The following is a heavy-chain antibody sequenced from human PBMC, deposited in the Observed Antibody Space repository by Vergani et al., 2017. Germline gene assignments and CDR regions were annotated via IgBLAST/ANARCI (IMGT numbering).Heavy chain of an antibody. D-gene: IGHD6-13*01. CDR1: GGSISSYY. Sequence: QVQLQESGPGLVKPSETLSLTCTVPGGSISSYYWSWIRQPPVKGLERIGYIYYSGSTNYNPSLKSRVTISVDTSKNQFSLKLSSVTAADPAVYYCARGGAGYRSSGYSGGFDPWGQGTLVTVSS. V-gene: IGHV4-59*01. CDR3: ARGGAGYRSSGYSGGFDP. J-gene: IGHJ5*02. CDR2: IYYSGST.